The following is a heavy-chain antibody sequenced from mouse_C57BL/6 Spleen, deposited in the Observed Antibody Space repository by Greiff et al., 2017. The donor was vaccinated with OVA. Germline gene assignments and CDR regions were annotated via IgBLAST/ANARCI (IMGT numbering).Heavy chain of an antibody. CDR2: INPNNGGT. V-gene: IGHV1-26*01. J-gene: IGHJ4*01. CDR3: ARGGTVRDYYAMDY. Sequence: EVQLQQSGPELVKPGASVKISCKASGYTFTDYYMNWVKQSPGKSLEWIGDINPNNGGTSYNQKFKGKATLTVDKSSITAYMELRSLTSEDSAVSYCARGGTVRDYYAMDYWGQGTSVTVSS. CDR1: GYTFTDYY. D-gene: IGHD4-1*01.